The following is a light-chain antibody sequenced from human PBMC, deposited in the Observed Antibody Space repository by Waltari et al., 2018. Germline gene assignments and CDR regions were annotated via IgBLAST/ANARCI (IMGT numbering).Light chain of an antibody. CDR1: ESLLYSANNKDY. J-gene: IGKJ4*01. Sequence: DIVMTQSPDSLAVSLGERVTINRKPCESLLYSANNKDYLAWYQQKPGQPPKLLIYWASNRESGVPERFSGSGSGTDFTLSISGLQSEDVAVYYCQQYYGNPLTFGGGTKVEIK. CDR2: WAS. V-gene: IGKV4-1*01. CDR3: QQYYGNPLT.